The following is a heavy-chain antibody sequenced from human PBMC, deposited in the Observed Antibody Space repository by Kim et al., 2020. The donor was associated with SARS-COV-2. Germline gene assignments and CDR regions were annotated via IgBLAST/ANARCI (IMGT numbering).Heavy chain of an antibody. D-gene: IGHD5-18*01. J-gene: IGHJ4*02. CDR2: ISSSSSTI. Sequence: GGSLRLSCAASGFTFSSYSMNWVRQAPGKGLEWVSYISSSSSTIYYADSVKGRFTISRDNAKNSLYLQMNSLRAEDTAVYYCARDLSGYSYGYPGGFDYWGQGTLVTVSS. V-gene: IGHV3-48*04. CDR3: ARDLSGYSYGYPGGFDY. CDR1: GFTFSSYS.